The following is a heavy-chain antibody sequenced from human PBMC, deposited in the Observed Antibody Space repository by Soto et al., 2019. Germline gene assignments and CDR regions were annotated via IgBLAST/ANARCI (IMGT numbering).Heavy chain of an antibody. D-gene: IGHD6-6*01. Sequence: PSETLSLTCAVYGGSFSGYYWSWIRQPPGKGLEWIGEINHSGSTNYNPSLKSRVTISVDTSKNQFSLKLSSVTAADTAVYYCAREYLAANWLDPWGQGTLVTVSS. CDR3: AREYLAANWLDP. CDR1: GGSFSGYY. CDR2: INHSGST. J-gene: IGHJ5*02. V-gene: IGHV4-34*09.